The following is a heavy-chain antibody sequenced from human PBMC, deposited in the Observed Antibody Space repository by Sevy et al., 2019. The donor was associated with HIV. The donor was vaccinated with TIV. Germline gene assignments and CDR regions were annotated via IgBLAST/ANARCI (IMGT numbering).Heavy chain of an antibody. CDR1: GFTFSSYA. CDR2: ISGSGDTT. CDR3: AKALNPALESMLQVNLPTLKGFDV. V-gene: IGHV3-23*01. D-gene: IGHD2-8*01. J-gene: IGHJ3*01. Sequence: GGSLRLSCAASGFTFSSYAMSWVRQAPEKGLEWVSTISGSGDTTYYADSVKGRFTISSDNSENTLYLQMNSLRAEDTAVYYCAKALNPALESMLQVNLPTLKGFDVWGQGTMVTVSS.